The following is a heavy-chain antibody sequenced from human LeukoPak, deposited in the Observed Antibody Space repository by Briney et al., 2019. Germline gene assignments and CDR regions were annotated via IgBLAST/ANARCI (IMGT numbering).Heavy chain of an antibody. Sequence: ASVKVSCKASGYTFTSYAMNWVRQAPGQGLEWMGWINTNTGNPTYAQGFTGRFVFSLDTSVSTAYLQISSLKAEDTAVYYCAGVGITIFGVVMYYWGQGTLVTVSS. CDR1: GYTFTSYA. J-gene: IGHJ4*02. D-gene: IGHD3-3*01. V-gene: IGHV7-4-1*02. CDR3: AGVGITIFGVVMYY. CDR2: INTNTGNP.